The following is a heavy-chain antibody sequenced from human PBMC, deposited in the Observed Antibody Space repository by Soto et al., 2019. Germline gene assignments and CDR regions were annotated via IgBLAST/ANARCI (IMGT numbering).Heavy chain of an antibody. J-gene: IGHJ5*02. D-gene: IGHD3-10*01. Sequence: PGESLKISCKGSGYSFTTFWIVWVRQMPGKGLEWMGRIDPSDSYTNYSPSFQGHITISADKSLSTAYLQWSSLKASDTAMYYCARRHGSGSHIGHWGQGTLVTVSS. CDR1: GYSFTTFW. CDR2: IDPSDSYT. CDR3: ARRHGSGSHIGH. V-gene: IGHV5-10-1*01.